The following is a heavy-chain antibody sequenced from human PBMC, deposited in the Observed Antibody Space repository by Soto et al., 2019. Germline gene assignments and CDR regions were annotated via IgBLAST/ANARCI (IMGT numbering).Heavy chain of an antibody. CDR1: GGSFSGYY. J-gene: IGHJ4*02. V-gene: IGHV4-34*01. D-gene: IGHD3-10*01. Sequence: PSETLSLTCAVYGGSFSGYYWSWIRQPPGKGLERRGEINHNGSTNYNPSLKSRVTMSVVTSKNQFSLKLGSVTAADTAVYYCARGSYGSGNRVDYWGQVTLVTVS. CDR3: ARGSYGSGNRVDY. CDR2: INHNGST.